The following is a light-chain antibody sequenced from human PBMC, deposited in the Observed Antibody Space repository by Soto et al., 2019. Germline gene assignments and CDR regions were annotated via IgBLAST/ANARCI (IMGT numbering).Light chain of an antibody. CDR1: QSVLSTSNNKNY. CDR2: WAS. CDR3: QQYHSDPIT. Sequence: DIVMTQSPDSLAVSLGERATINCKSSQSVLSTSNNKNYLAWFQQKPGQPPKLVIYWASVRASGVPDRFSGSGSGTDFTLTISSLQAEDVAVYYCQQYHSDPITFGQGTRLEI. V-gene: IGKV4-1*01. J-gene: IGKJ5*01.